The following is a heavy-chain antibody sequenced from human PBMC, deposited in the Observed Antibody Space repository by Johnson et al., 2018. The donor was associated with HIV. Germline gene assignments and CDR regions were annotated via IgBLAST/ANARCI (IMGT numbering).Heavy chain of an antibody. CDR1: GFTFSSYG. CDR2: ISYDGSNK. Sequence: QVQLVESGGGVVQPGGSLRLSCAASGFTFSSYGMHWVRQAPGKGLEWVAVISYDGSNKYYADSVKGRFTISRDNSKNTLYLQMNSLKVEDTAVYYCARDKGSWFDDAFDIWGQGTMVTVSS. V-gene: IGHV3-30*03. D-gene: IGHD6-13*01. J-gene: IGHJ3*02. CDR3: ARDKGSWFDDAFDI.